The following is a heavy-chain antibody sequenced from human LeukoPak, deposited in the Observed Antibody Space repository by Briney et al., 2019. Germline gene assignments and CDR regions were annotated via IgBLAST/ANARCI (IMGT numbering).Heavy chain of an antibody. D-gene: IGHD2-2*01. CDR2: IYYSGST. Sequence: SETLSLTCTVSGGSISSSSYYWGWIRQPPGKGLEWSGSIYYSGSTYYNPSLKSRVTISVDTSKNQFFLKLSSVAAADTAVSYCATLGYCSSTSCWTDAFDIWGQGTMVTVSS. J-gene: IGHJ3*02. CDR1: GGSISSSSYY. V-gene: IGHV4-39*01. CDR3: ATLGYCSSTSCWTDAFDI.